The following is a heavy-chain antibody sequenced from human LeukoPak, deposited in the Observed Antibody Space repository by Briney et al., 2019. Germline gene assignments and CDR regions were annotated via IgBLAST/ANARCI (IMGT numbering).Heavy chain of an antibody. Sequence: PGGSLRLSCAASTFSFSRYYMSWVRQAPGKGPEWVANIKQDGSEKYYVDSVKGRFTISRDNAKNSLYLQMNSLRAEDTAVYYCVREAGINWYDYNYYYMDVWGKGTTVTVSS. J-gene: IGHJ6*03. CDR3: VREAGINWYDYNYYYMDV. V-gene: IGHV3-7*01. CDR2: IKQDGSEK. D-gene: IGHD6-13*01. CDR1: TFSFSRYY.